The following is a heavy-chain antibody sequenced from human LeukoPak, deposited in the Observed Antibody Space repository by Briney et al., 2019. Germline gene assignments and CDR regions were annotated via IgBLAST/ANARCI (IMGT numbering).Heavy chain of an antibody. CDR3: ARDQSRLYCSGSTCPPGY. Sequence: ASVKVSCKASGYAFISYYIHWVRQAPGQGLEWMGIINPSGGDTNYAQKFQGRVTMTRDTSTSTVYMELSSLRSADTAVYYCARDQSRLYCSGSTCPPGYWGQGTLVTVSS. D-gene: IGHD2-15*01. CDR2: INPSGGDT. V-gene: IGHV1-46*01. J-gene: IGHJ4*02. CDR1: GYAFISYY.